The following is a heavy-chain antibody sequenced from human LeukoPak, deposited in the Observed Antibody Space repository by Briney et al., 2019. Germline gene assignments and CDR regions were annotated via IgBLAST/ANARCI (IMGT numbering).Heavy chain of an antibody. D-gene: IGHD2-2*01. CDR2: INAGNGNT. J-gene: IGHJ3*02. Sequence: ASVKVSCKASGYTFTSYAMHWVRQAPGQRLEWMGWINAGNGNTKYSQKFQGSVTITRDTSASTAYMELSSLRSEDTAVYYCARDTEDIVVVPAAKDAFDIWGQGTMVTVSS. CDR3: ARDTEDIVVVPAAKDAFDI. CDR1: GYTFTSYA. V-gene: IGHV1-3*01.